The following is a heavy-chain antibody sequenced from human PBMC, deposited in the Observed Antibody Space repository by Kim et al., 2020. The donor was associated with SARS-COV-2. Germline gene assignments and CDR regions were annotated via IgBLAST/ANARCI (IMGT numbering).Heavy chain of an antibody. V-gene: IGHV4-34*01. CDR1: GESFSDYY. J-gene: IGHJ4*02. CDR2: VNHGGSS. Sequence: SETLSLTCAVYGESFSDYYWSWIRQPPGKGLEWIGEVNHGGSSNYNPSLKSRVTMSIDTSKNLFSLKLNSVTAADTAMYYCARVQQEISRGVHARDYWGQGTLVTVSS. CDR3: ARVQQEISRGVHARDY. D-gene: IGHD3-10*01.